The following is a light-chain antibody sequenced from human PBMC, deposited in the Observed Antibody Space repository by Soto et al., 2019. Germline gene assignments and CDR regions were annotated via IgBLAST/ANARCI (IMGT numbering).Light chain of an antibody. J-gene: IGKJ1*01. CDR2: KVS. V-gene: IGKV2-30*01. CDR3: QQYNDWPRT. Sequence: DVVMTQSPLSLPVTLGQPASISCRSSHSLVYSDGSTYLNWFQQRPGQSPRRLIYKVSNRDSGIPARFSGSGSGTEFTLTISSLQSEDFAVYYCQQYNDWPRTFGQGTKVDIK. CDR1: HSLVYSDGSTY.